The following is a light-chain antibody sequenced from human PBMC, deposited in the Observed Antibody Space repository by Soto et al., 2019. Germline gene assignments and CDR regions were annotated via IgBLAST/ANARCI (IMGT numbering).Light chain of an antibody. CDR3: QQYNSYSLT. CDR1: HSISSY. V-gene: IGKV1-5*01. CDR2: AAS. Sequence: DIQMTQSPSSLSASVGDRFTITCRASHSISSYLNWYQQKPGKAPKLLIFAASSLQSGVPSRFSGSGSGTEFTLNISSLQPDDFATYYCQQYNSYSLTFCQGTKVDIK. J-gene: IGKJ1*01.